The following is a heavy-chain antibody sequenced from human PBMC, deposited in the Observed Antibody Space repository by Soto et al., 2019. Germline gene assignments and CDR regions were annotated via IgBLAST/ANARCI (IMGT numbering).Heavy chain of an antibody. D-gene: IGHD6-19*01. V-gene: IGHV1-69*01. Sequence: QVQLVQSGAEVKKPGSSVKVSCKASGGTFSSYAISWVRQAPGQGLEWMGGSIPIFGTANYAQKFQGRVTITADESTSTAYMELSSLRSEDTAVYYCARGRYSSGWYWYFDLWGRGTLVTVSS. CDR3: ARGRYSSGWYWYFDL. CDR1: GGTFSSYA. CDR2: SIPIFGTA. J-gene: IGHJ2*01.